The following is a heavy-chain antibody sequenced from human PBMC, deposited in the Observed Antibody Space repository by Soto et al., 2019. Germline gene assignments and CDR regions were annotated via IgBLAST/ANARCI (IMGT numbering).Heavy chain of an antibody. V-gene: IGHV4-4*07. CDR2: IYTSGST. Sequence: PSETLSLTCTVSGGSISSYYWSWIRQPAGKGLEWIGRIYTSGSTNYNPSLKSRVTMSVDTSKNQFSLKLSSVTAADTAVYYCARAPPITMVRGVAWFDPWGQGTLVTVSS. D-gene: IGHD3-10*01. CDR1: GGSISSYY. CDR3: ARAPPITMVRGVAWFDP. J-gene: IGHJ5*02.